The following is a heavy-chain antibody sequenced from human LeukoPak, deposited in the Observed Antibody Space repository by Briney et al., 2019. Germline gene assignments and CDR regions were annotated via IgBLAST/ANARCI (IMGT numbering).Heavy chain of an antibody. V-gene: IGHV3-30-3*01. Sequence: GRSLRLSCAASGFTFSSYAMHWVRQAPGKGLEWVAVISYDGSNKYYADSVKGRFTISRDNSKNTLYLQMNSLRAEDTAVYYCARMDVVVAAIDYWGQGTLVTVSS. D-gene: IGHD2-15*01. CDR1: GFTFSSYA. J-gene: IGHJ4*02. CDR2: ISYDGSNK. CDR3: ARMDVVVAAIDY.